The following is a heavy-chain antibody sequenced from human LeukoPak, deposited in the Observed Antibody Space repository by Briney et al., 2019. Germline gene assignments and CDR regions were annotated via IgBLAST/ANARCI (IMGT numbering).Heavy chain of an antibody. CDR3: AKDPATDIVVVVAASTGGY. Sequence: GGSLRLSCAASGFTFSSYAMSWVRQAPGKGLEWVSAISGSGGSTYYADSVKGRFTISRDNSKNMLYLQMNSLRAEDTAVYYCAKDPATDIVVVVAASTGGYWGQGTLVTVSS. CDR1: GFTFSSYA. CDR2: ISGSGGST. D-gene: IGHD2-15*01. J-gene: IGHJ4*02. V-gene: IGHV3-23*01.